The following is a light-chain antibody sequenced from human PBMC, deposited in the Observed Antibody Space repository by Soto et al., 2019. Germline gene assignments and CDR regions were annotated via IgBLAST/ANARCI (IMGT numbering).Light chain of an antibody. CDR2: DVN. J-gene: IGLJ2*01. Sequence: QSALTQPASVSGSPGQSITISCTGTSSDIGAYNFVSWYQQHPGKAPKLMLYDVNIRPSGVSHRFSGSKSGNTASLTISGLHAEEDADYYCTSWTTSTTMIFGGGTKLTVL. V-gene: IGLV2-14*03. CDR3: TSWTTSTTMI. CDR1: SSDIGAYNF.